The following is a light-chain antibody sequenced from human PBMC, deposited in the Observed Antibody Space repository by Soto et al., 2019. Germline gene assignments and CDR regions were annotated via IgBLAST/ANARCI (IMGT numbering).Light chain of an antibody. CDR2: TNN. CDR1: SSNIGGNT. Sequence: QLVLTQAPSASGTPGQRVTISCSGSSSNIGGNTVNWYRQLPGTAPKLLIYTNNQRPSGVPDRFSGSKSGTSASLAISGLQSDDEADYYCASWDDSLDGYVFGTGTKLTVL. V-gene: IGLV1-44*01. J-gene: IGLJ1*01. CDR3: ASWDDSLDGYV.